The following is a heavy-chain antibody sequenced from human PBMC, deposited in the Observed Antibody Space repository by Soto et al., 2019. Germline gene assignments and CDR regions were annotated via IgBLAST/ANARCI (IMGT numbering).Heavy chain of an antibody. D-gene: IGHD2-15*01. CDR2: LGGGGDDT. Sequence: EVQLLESGGGLIQPGGSLRLSCAASGFTFGNYAMSWVRQAPGKGLEWVASLGGGGDDTYYAASVRGRFTVARDNSNNKIFLQMNRLTAEGTAVYYGAKDAIRYNSVWDASDLWGQGTKVTVSS. CDR3: AKDAIRYNSVWDASDL. J-gene: IGHJ3*01. V-gene: IGHV3-23*01. CDR1: GFTFGNYA.